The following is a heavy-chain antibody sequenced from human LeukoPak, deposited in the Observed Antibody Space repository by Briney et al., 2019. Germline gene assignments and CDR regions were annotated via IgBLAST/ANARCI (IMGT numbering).Heavy chain of an antibody. V-gene: IGHV3-33*01. D-gene: IGHD4-23*01. CDR1: GFTFSSYG. CDR3: AGVAAGYSVNYFDY. Sequence: GGSLRLSCAASGFTFSSYGMHWVRQAPGKGLEWVAVIWYDGSNKYYADSVKGRFTISRDNSKNTLYLQMNSLRAEDTAVYYCAGVAAGYSVNYFDYWGQGTLVTVSS. CDR2: IWYDGSNK. J-gene: IGHJ4*02.